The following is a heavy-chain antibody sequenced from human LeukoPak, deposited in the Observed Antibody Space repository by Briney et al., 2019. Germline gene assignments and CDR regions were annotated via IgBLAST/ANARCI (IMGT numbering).Heavy chain of an antibody. Sequence: GDSLRLSCSGSGFIVGEYGMSWVRQPPGKGLQWVSGISRSGATTGYADSVKGRFTISRDNAKNFVYLQMDRLRAEDTALYFCARIDPVGRTWGQGTLVIVSA. J-gene: IGHJ4*02. D-gene: IGHD1-26*01. CDR1: GFIVGEYG. CDR2: ISRSGATT. CDR3: ARIDPVGRT. V-gene: IGHV3-20*04.